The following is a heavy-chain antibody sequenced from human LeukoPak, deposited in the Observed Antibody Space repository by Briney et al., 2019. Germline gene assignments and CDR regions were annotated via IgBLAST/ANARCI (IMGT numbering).Heavy chain of an antibody. CDR2: VYDGGST. Sequence: SETLSLTCSVAGGSISRYYWSWVRQSPGEGLEWIGDVYDGGSTNYNPSLKSRVTILLDTSKNQFTLKLNSVTAADTAVYYCARSARRGGDYGFQHWGQGTLVTVSS. J-gene: IGHJ1*01. V-gene: IGHV4-59*12. D-gene: IGHD4-17*01. CDR1: GGSISRYY. CDR3: ARSARRGGDYGFQH.